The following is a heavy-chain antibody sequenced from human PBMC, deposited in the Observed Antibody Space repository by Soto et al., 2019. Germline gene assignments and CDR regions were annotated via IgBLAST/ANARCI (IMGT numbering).Heavy chain of an antibody. CDR2: ISYDGSNK. D-gene: IGHD3-22*01. V-gene: IGHV3-30-3*01. CDR1: GFTFSSYA. Sequence: PGGSLRLSCAASGFTFSSYAMHWVRQAPGKGLEWVAVISYDGSNKYYADSVKGRFTISRDNSKNALYLQMNSLRAEDTAVYYCAVVITFGYFDYWGQGTLVTVS. CDR3: AVVITFGYFDY. J-gene: IGHJ4*02.